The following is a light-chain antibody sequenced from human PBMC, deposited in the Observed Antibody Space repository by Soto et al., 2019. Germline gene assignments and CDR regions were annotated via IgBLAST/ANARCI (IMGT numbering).Light chain of an antibody. V-gene: IGKV3-20*01. CDR3: QQYGGSFLT. Sequence: DIVLTQSPGTLSLSPGERATLSCRASQSVSSSSLAWYQQKPGQAPRLLIYGASSRATGIPDRCSGSGSGTDFTLTISRLEPEDFAVYYCQQYGGSFLTFGPGTKVDIK. CDR1: QSVSSSS. J-gene: IGKJ3*01. CDR2: GAS.